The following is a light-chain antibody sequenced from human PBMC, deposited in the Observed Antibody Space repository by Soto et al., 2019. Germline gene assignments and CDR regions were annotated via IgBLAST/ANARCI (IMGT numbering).Light chain of an antibody. V-gene: IGLV2-14*01. Sequence: QSALTQPASVSGSPGQSITISCTGTSGDVGGYNYVSWYQQHPGKAPKLMICEVSHRPSGVSNRFSGSKSGNTASLTISGLQAEDEADYYCSSYTSISTVVFGGGTKVTVL. CDR2: EVS. J-gene: IGLJ2*01. CDR1: SGDVGGYNY. CDR3: SSYTSISTVV.